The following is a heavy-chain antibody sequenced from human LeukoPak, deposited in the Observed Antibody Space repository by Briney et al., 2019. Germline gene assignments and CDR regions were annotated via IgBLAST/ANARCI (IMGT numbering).Heavy chain of an antibody. J-gene: IGHJ4*02. CDR2: IIPIFGTA. D-gene: IGHD3-3*01. Sequence: WASVKVSCKASGGTFSSYAISWVRQAPGQGLEWMGGIIPIFGTANYAQKFQGRVTITADKSTSTAYMELSSLRSEDTAVYYCARSWARDDFWSGYPDYWGQGTLVTVSS. CDR1: GGTFSSYA. CDR3: ARSWARDDFWSGYPDY. V-gene: IGHV1-69*06.